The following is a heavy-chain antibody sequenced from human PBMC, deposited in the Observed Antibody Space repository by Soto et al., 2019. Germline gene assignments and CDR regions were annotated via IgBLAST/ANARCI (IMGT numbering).Heavy chain of an antibody. D-gene: IGHD1-1*01. Sequence: GGSLRLSCAASGFTFSSFAMSWVRQAPGKGLEWVSTINKSGGSTYYADSVKGRFTISRDNSKNMLFLQINGPRAEETAVYYCAKDPPTTGTTFDYWGRGTLVTVSS. CDR3: AKDPPTTGTTFDY. J-gene: IGHJ4*02. CDR2: INKSGGST. CDR1: GFTFSSFA. V-gene: IGHV3-23*01.